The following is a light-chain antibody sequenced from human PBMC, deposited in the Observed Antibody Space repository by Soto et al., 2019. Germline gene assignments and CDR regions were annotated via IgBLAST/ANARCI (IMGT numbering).Light chain of an antibody. CDR3: SSYAGSNNLV. J-gene: IGLJ2*01. Sequence: QSVLTPPPSASGSPGQSVTISCTGTSSDVGGYNYVSWYQQHPGKAPKLMIYEVSKRPSGVPDRFSGSKSGNTAYLTVSGLQAEDEADYYCSSYAGSNNLVFGGGTKLTVL. CDR2: EVS. V-gene: IGLV2-8*01. CDR1: SSDVGGYNY.